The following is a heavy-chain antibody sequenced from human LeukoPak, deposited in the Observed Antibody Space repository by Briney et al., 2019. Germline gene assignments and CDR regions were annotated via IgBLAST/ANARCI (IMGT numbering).Heavy chain of an antibody. V-gene: IGHV1-69*13. CDR2: IIPIFGTA. J-gene: IGHJ4*02. CDR1: GGTFSSYA. Sequence: SVKVSCKASGGTFSSYAISWARQAPGQGLEWMGGIIPIFGTANYAQKFQGRVTITADESTSTAYMELSSLRSEDTAVYYCARVGGIAAAGTDYWGQGTLVTVSS. CDR3: ARVGGIAAAGTDY. D-gene: IGHD6-13*01.